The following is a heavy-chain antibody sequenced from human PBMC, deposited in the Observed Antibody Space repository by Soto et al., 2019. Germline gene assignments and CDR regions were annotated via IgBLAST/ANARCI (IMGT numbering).Heavy chain of an antibody. J-gene: IGHJ4*02. CDR3: AKGPGMYSDFDC. V-gene: IGHV3-23*01. CDR1: GFTFSSYA. D-gene: IGHD2-8*01. CDR2: ISGSDGST. Sequence: EVQMLESGGGWVQPGGSLRLSCAASGFTFSSYAMSWVRQAPGKGLEWVSAISGSDGSTFYADSVKGRFTISRDDSKNTLYLQMNSLRAEDTAVYYCAKGPGMYSDFDCWGQGTLVTVSS.